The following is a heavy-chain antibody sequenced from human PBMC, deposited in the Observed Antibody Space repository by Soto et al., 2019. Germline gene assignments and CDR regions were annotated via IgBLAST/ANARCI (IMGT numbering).Heavy chain of an antibody. V-gene: IGHV4-39*01. CDR3: ARQGYCSSTSCSDY. CDR1: GGSISSSSYY. J-gene: IGHJ4*02. CDR2: IYYSGST. D-gene: IGHD2-2*01. Sequence: SETLSLTCTVSGGSISSSSYYWGWIRQPPGKGLEWIGSIYYSGSTYYNPSLKSRVTISVDTSKNQFSLKLSSVTAADTAVYYCARQGYCSSTSCSDYWGQGTLVTVS.